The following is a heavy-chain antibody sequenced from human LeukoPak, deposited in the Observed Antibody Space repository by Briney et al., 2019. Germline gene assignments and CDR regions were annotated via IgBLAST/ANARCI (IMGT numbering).Heavy chain of an antibody. J-gene: IGHJ4*02. CDR2: INPSGGST. CDR1: GYTFTIYY. V-gene: IGHV1-46*01. CDR3: AKHRVSRDPFDY. Sequence: ASVKVSCKASGYTFTIYYMHWVRQPPGQGLEWMGIINPSGGSTSYAQKFQGRVTMTRDTSTSTVYMELSSLRSEYTAVFVCAKHRVSRDPFDYWGQGTLVTVSS. D-gene: IGHD2-2*01.